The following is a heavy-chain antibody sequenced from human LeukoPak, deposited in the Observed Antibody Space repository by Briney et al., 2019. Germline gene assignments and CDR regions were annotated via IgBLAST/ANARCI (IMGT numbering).Heavy chain of an antibody. Sequence: ASVKVSCKASGGTFSSYAISWVRQAPGQGLEWMGWISAYNGNTNYAQKLQGRVTMTTDTSTSAAYMELRSLRSDDTAVYYCARKSSGWYGSRYYYYYMDGWGKGTTVTVSS. CDR1: GGTFSSYA. CDR2: ISAYNGNT. CDR3: ARKSSGWYGSRYYYYYMDG. D-gene: IGHD6-19*01. V-gene: IGHV1-18*01. J-gene: IGHJ6*03.